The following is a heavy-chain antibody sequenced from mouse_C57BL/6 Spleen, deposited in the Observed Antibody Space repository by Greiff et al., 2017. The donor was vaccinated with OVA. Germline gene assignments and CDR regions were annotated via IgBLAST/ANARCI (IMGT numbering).Heavy chain of an antibody. CDR2: IDPATGGT. CDR1: GYTFTDYE. D-gene: IGHD1-1*01. CDR3: TRSRYYGSRGYFDV. V-gene: IGHV1-15*01. Sequence: QVHVKQSGAELVRPGASVTLSCKASGYTFTDYEMHWVKQTPVHGLEWIGAIDPATGGTAYNQKFKGKAILTADKSSSTAYMERRSLTSEDSAVYYCTRSRYYGSRGYFDVWGTGTTVTVSS. J-gene: IGHJ1*03.